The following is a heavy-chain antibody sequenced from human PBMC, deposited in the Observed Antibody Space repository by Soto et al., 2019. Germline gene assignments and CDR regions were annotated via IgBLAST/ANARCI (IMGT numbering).Heavy chain of an antibody. D-gene: IGHD2-8*02. Sequence: EVQVVESGGGLAQPGGSLRLSCAASGFTVSSSYMSWVRQAPGKRLEWVSVIYAGGDTFYADSVKGRFTISRDNSEISLYLQMNSLRVEDTAVYYCALHGTGGNCFGYWGQGTLVTVSS. J-gene: IGHJ4*02. CDR3: ALHGTGGNCFGY. CDR1: GFTVSSSY. CDR2: IYAGGDT. V-gene: IGHV3-66*01.